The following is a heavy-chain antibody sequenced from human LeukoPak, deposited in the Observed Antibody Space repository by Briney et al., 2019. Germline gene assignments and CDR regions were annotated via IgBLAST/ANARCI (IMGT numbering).Heavy chain of an antibody. CDR2: ISSSSSYI. CDR3: ARVQRSYYGSGSYPYYYYGMDV. J-gene: IGHJ6*02. D-gene: IGHD3-10*01. V-gene: IGHV3-21*01. Sequence: GGSLRLSCAVSGFTFSSYSMNWVRQAPGKGLEWVSSISSSSSYIYYADSVKGRFTISRDNAKNSLYLQMNSLRAEDTAVYYCARVQRSYYGSGSYPYYYYGMDVWGQGTTVTVSS. CDR1: GFTFSSYS.